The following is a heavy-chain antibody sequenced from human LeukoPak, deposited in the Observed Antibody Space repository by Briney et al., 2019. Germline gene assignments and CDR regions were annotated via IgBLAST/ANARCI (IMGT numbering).Heavy chain of an antibody. D-gene: IGHD3-16*01. V-gene: IGHV3-7*03. J-gene: IGHJ6*02. CDR2: INHNGNVN. CDR3: ARGGGLDV. Sequence: GGSLRLSCAASGFPFNAYWMTWARQAPGKGLGWVASINHNGNVNYYVDSVKGRFTISRDNAKNSLYLQMSNLRAEDTAVYFCARGGGLDVWGQGATVTVSS. CDR1: GFPFNAYW.